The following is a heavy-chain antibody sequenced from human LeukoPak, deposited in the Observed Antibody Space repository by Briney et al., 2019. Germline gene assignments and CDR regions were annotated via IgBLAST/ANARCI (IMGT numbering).Heavy chain of an antibody. CDR3: ASTPPRYLGYFDY. J-gene: IGHJ4*02. D-gene: IGHD3-9*01. CDR1: GFTVSYNY. CDR2: IYSGGST. V-gene: IGHV3-53*01. Sequence: PGGSLRLSCAASGFTVSYNYMSWDRQAPGKGLEWVSVIYSGGSTYYADSVKGRFTISRDNSKNTLYFQMNSLRAEDTAVYYCASTPPRYLGYFDYWGQGTLVTVSS.